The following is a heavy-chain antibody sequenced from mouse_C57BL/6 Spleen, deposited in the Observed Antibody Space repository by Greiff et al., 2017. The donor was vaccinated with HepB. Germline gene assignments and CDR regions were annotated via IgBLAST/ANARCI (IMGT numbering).Heavy chain of an antibody. Sequence: VQLQQSGAELAKPGASVKLSCKASGYTFTSYWMHWVKQRPGQGLEWIGYINPRSGYTKYNQKFKDKATLTADKSSSTAYVQLSSLTYEDSAVYYCARSYYSNYGYYAMDYWGQGTSVTVSS. V-gene: IGHV1-7*01. CDR2: INPRSGYT. D-gene: IGHD2-5*01. J-gene: IGHJ4*01. CDR3: ARSYYSNYGYYAMDY. CDR1: GYTFTSYW.